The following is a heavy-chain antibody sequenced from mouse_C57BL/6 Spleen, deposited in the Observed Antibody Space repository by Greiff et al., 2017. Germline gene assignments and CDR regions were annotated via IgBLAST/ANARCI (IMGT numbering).Heavy chain of an antibody. CDR1: GFNIKDDY. D-gene: IGHD2-4*01. V-gene: IGHV14-4*01. CDR2: IDPENGDT. CDR3: TGDYDGNY. J-gene: IGHJ4*01. Sequence: VQLQQSGAELVRPGASVKLSCTASGFNIKDDYMHWVKQRPEQGLEWIGWIDPENGDTEYASKFQGKATITADTSSNTAYLQLSSLTSEDTAVXYCTGDYDGNYWGQGTSVTVSS.